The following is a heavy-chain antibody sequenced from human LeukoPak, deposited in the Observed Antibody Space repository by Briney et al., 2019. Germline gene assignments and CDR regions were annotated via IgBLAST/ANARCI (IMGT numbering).Heavy chain of an antibody. J-gene: IGHJ4*02. Sequence: PSETLSLTCAVYGGSFRGYYWSWIRQPPGKGLEWIGEINHSGSTNYNPSLKSRVTISVDTSKNQFSLKLSSVTAADTAVYYCARHSTAYSSGLDYWGQGTLVTVSS. D-gene: IGHD6-19*01. CDR2: INHSGST. CDR3: ARHSTAYSSGLDY. CDR1: GGSFRGYY. V-gene: IGHV4-34*01.